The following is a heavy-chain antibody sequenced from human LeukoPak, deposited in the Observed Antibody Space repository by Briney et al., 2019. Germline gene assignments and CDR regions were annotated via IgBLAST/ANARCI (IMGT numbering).Heavy chain of an antibody. V-gene: IGHV3-13*01. CDR3: ARGPGDIAVAVTGWFDP. CDR2: IGTAGDT. D-gene: IGHD6-19*01. J-gene: IGHJ5*02. CDR1: GFTFSSYD. Sequence: GGSLRLSCAASGFTFSSYDMHWVRQATGKGLEWVSAIGTAGDTYYPGSVKGRFTISRENAKYSLYLQMNSLRAEDTAVYYCARGPGDIAVAVTGWFDPWGQGTLVTVSS.